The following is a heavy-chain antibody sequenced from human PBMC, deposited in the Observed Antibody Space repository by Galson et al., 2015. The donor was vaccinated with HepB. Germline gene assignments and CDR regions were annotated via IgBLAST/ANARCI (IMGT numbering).Heavy chain of an antibody. D-gene: IGHD1-7*01. CDR3: ARIVAITGTTAPFDP. CDR1: GFSLSTSGMC. Sequence: PALVKPTQTLTLTCTFSGFSLSTSGMCVSWIRQPPGKALEWLARIDWDDDKYYSTSLKTRLTISKDTSKNQVVLTMTNMDPVDTATYYCARIVAITGTTAPFDPWGQGTLVTVSS. V-gene: IGHV2-70*11. CDR2: IDWDDDK. J-gene: IGHJ5*02.